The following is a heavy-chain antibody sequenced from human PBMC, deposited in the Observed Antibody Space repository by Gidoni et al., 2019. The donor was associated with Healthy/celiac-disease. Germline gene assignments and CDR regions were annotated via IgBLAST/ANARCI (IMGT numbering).Heavy chain of an antibody. J-gene: IGHJ4*02. Sequence: AASGFTFSSYSMNWVRQAPGKGLEWVSSISSSSSYIYYADSVKGRFTISRDNAKNSLYLQMNSLRAEDTAVYYCARERKRFGELSYFDYWGQGTLVTVSS. CDR3: ARERKRFGELSYFDY. V-gene: IGHV3-21*01. CDR2: ISSSSSYI. D-gene: IGHD3-10*01. CDR1: GFTFSSYS.